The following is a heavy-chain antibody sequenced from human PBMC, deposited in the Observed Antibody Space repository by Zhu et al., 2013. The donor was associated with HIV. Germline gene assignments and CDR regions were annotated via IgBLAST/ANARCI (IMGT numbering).Heavy chain of an antibody. CDR2: MNPNSGNT. CDR3: ARARVTMVRGTDYGMDV. J-gene: IGHJ6*02. CDR1: GGTFTSYD. Sequence: QVQLVQSGAEVKKPGSSVKVSCKASGGTFTSYDINWVRQATGQGLEWMGWMNPNSGNTGYAQKFQGRVTMTRNTSISTAYMELSSLRSEDTAVYYCARARVTMVRGTDYGMDVWGQGTTVTVSS. V-gene: IGHV1-8*01. D-gene: IGHD3-10*01.